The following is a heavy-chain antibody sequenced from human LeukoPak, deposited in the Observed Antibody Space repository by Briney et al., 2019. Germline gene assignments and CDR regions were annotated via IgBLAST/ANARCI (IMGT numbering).Heavy chain of an antibody. V-gene: IGHV3-48*01. Sequence: PGGSLRLSCAASGFTVSSKYMNWVRQAPGKGLEWVSHINPSGNSIYYADSVKDRFTISRDNAKASLFLQMNSLGVEDTAVYYCARDYKYYDSSVRNWFDPWGQGTLVTVSS. D-gene: IGHD3-22*01. CDR2: INPSGNSI. J-gene: IGHJ5*02. CDR3: ARDYKYYDSSVRNWFDP. CDR1: GFTVSSKY.